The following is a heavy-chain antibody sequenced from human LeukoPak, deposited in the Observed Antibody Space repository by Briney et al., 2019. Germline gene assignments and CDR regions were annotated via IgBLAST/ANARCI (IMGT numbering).Heavy chain of an antibody. V-gene: IGHV4-59*01. Sequence: SETLSLTCTVSGGSISSYYWSWIRQPPGKGLEWIGYIFYCGSTNYNPSLKSRVTISVDTSKNQFSLKLSSVTAADTAVYYCARDGGYSSSWPYYYYGMDVWGQGTTVTVSS. CDR3: ARDGGYSSSWPYYYYGMDV. CDR1: GGSISSYY. CDR2: IFYCGST. D-gene: IGHD6-13*01. J-gene: IGHJ6*02.